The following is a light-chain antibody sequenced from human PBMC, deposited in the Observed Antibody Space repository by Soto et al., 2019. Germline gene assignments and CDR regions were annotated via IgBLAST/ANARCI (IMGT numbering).Light chain of an antibody. Sequence: IQMTQSPSSVSASVGDTVTITCRANQDLDQWLAWYQQKPGKAPKLLIYGVSSLERGVPSRFSGSRSGTDFTLTISSLQPEDVATYYCHQAHTFPHTSGPGTRV. CDR1: QDLDQW. V-gene: IGKV1D-12*01. CDR3: HQAHTFPHT. CDR2: GVS. J-gene: IGKJ3*01.